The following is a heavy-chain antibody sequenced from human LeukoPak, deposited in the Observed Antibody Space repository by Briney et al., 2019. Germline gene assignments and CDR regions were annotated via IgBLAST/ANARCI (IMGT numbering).Heavy chain of an antibody. CDR2: INPSGGST. D-gene: IGHD3-22*01. CDR3: ARDARFYYDRSGYYYPLWFDP. Sequence: ASVKVSCKASGYTFTSYYMHWVRQAPGQGLEWMGIINPSGGSTSYAQEFQGRVTMTRDTSTSTVYMELGSPRSEDTAVYYCARDARFYYDRSGYYYPLWFDPWGQGTLVTVSS. J-gene: IGHJ5*02. V-gene: IGHV1-46*01. CDR1: GYTFTSYY.